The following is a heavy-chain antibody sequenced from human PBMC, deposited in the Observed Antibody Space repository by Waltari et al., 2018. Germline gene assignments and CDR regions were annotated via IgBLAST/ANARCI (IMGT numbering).Heavy chain of an antibody. V-gene: IGHV4-39*01. D-gene: IGHD3-22*01. J-gene: IGHJ4*02. CDR3: VSGSGYLTPDY. Sequence: QLQLQESGPGLVKPSETLSLTCTVSGGSISSSSYYWGCIRQPPGKGREWIGCIYYSGGTHYNPSLKSRVTISLETSKSHFSLKLSSVTAADSAVYYCVSGSGYLTPDYWGQGTLVTVSS. CDR2: IYYSGGT. CDR1: GGSISSSSYY.